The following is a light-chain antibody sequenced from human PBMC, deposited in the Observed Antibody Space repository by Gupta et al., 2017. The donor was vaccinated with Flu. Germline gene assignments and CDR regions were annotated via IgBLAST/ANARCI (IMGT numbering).Light chain of an antibody. CDR1: TGAVTTDYY. CDR2: STT. Sequence: VTLTCASSTGAVTTDYYPNWIQQRPGQAPRALIYSTTNRHSGTPARFSGSLLGGKAALTLSGVQPEDEAEYYCLLYYGGNQGVFGGGTRLTVL. CDR3: LLYYGGNQGV. V-gene: IGLV7-43*01. J-gene: IGLJ3*02.